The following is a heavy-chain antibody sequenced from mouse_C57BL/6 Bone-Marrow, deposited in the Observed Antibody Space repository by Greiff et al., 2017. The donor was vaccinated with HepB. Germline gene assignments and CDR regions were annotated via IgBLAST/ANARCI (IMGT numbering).Heavy chain of an antibody. CDR3: ARGYGSTFAY. D-gene: IGHD1-1*01. CDR2: IDPNSGGT. CDR1: GYTFTSYW. Sequence: QVQLKQPGAELVKPGASVKLSCKASGYTFTSYWMHWVKQRPGRGLEWIGRIDPNSGGTKYNEKFKSKATLTVDKPSSTAYMEISSLTSEDSAVYYGARGYGSTFAYWGQGTLVTVSA. J-gene: IGHJ3*01. V-gene: IGHV1-72*01.